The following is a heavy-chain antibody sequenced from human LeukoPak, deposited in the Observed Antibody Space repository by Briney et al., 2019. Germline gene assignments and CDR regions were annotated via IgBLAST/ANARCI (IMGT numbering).Heavy chain of an antibody. V-gene: IGHV3-21*01. CDR1: GFTFTNYA. D-gene: IGHD3-22*01. J-gene: IGHJ4*02. CDR2: ISSSSSYI. Sequence: GGSLRLSCAASGFTFTNYAMSWVRHSPGKGLEWVSSISSSSSYIYYADSVKGRFTISRDNAKNSLYLQMNSLRAEDTAVYYCASGTYYYDAPSSYWGQGTLVTVSS. CDR3: ASGTYYYDAPSSY.